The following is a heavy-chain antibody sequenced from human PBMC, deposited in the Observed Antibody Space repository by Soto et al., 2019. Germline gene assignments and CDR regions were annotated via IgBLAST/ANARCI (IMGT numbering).Heavy chain of an antibody. CDR3: AKDNCISTSCYRLYNWFDP. CDR1: GFTFSSYG. V-gene: IGHV3-30*18. CDR2: ISYGGSNK. D-gene: IGHD2-2*01. J-gene: IGHJ5*02. Sequence: QVQLVESGGGVVQPGRSLRLSCAASGFTFSSYGMHWVRQAPGKGLEWVAVISYGGSNKYYADSVKGRFTISRDNSKNTLYLQMNNLRAEDTAVYYCAKDNCISTSCYRLYNWFDPWGQGTLATVSS.